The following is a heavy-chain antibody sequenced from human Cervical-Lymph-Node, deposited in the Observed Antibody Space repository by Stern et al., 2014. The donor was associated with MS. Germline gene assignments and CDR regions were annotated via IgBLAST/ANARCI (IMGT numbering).Heavy chain of an antibody. Sequence: MQLVESGAEVKKPGASVKVSCKTSGYIFTGYYIHWVRQAPGQGLEWMAWINPNTGGTKYAQKFPGRVTMSRDTSISTDYVELSSLTSDDTAVYYCARDQRGITIFGVVTDYYYLGMDVWGQGTTVTVSS. V-gene: IGHV1-2*02. J-gene: IGHJ6*02. CDR3: ARDQRGITIFGVVTDYYYLGMDV. D-gene: IGHD3-3*01. CDR2: INPNTGGT. CDR1: GYIFTGYY.